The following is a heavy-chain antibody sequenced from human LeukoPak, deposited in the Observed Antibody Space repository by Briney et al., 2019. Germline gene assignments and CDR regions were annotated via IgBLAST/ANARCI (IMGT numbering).Heavy chain of an antibody. CDR2: ISDGDGST. Sequence: GGSLRLSCAASGFTFHDYAMSWVRQPPGKGLECVSLISDGDGSTHYADSVKGRFTISRDNSKNMLYLQMNSLRADDTAVYYCAKDHRSTWFGSFNYWGQGTLVTVSS. J-gene: IGHJ4*02. D-gene: IGHD6-13*01. CDR1: GFTFHDYA. CDR3: AKDHRSTWFGSFNY. V-gene: IGHV3-23*01.